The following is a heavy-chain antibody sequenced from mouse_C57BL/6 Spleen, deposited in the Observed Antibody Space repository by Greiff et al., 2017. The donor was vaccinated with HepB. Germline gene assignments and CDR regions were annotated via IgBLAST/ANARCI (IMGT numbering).Heavy chain of an antibody. D-gene: IGHD1-1*01. CDR1: GYTFTSYG. Sequence: QVQLKQSGAELARPGASVKLSCKASGYTFTSYGISWVKQRTGEGLEWIGEIYTRSGNTYYNEKFKGKATLTADKSSSTAYIELSSLTSEDSAVDFCARSSTTVVGYAMDYWGHGTSVTFSS. V-gene: IGHV1-81*01. CDR3: ARSSTTVVGYAMDY. CDR2: IYTRSGNT. J-gene: IGHJ4*01.